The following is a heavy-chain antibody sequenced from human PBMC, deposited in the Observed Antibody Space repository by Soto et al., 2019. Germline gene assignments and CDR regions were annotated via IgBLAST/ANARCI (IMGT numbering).Heavy chain of an antibody. CDR2: IYPGDSDT. V-gene: IGHV5-51*01. J-gene: IGHJ6*02. CDR3: ARSSDGNYYYYGMDV. Sequence: GESLKISCKGSGYSFTSYWIGWVRQMPGKGLEWMGIIYPGDSDTRYSPSFQGQVTISADKSISTAYLQWSSLKASDTAMYYCARSSDGNYYYYGMDVWGQGNTVTVSS. CDR1: GYSFTSYW. D-gene: IGHD1-1*01.